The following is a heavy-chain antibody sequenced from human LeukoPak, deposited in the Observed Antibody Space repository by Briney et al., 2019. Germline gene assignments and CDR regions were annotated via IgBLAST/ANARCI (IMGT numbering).Heavy chain of an antibody. CDR3: ARGLGDSSGYYFGYFDY. D-gene: IGHD3-22*01. CDR2: FYSGGST. CDR1: GFTVSSNY. J-gene: IGHJ4*02. Sequence: PGGSLPLSCAAPGFTVSSNYMSWAGQAPGKGLEWVAVFYSGGSTYYADSVKGRFTISRDNSKNTLYLQMNSLRAEDAAVYYCARGLGDSSGYYFGYFDYWGQGTLVTVSS. V-gene: IGHV3-66*01.